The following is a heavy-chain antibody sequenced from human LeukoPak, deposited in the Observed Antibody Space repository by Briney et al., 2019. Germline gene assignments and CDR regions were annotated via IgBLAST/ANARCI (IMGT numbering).Heavy chain of an antibody. CDR2: ISTSSSYI. Sequence: GGSLRLSCAASGFTFSSYSMNWVRQAPGKGLEWVSSISTSSSYIYYADSVKGRFSISRHNAKNSLYLQMNSLRAEDTAVYYCARERRWFHGWFDPWGQGTLVTVSS. J-gene: IGHJ5*02. CDR3: ARERRWFHGWFDP. CDR1: GFTFSSYS. D-gene: IGHD2-15*01. V-gene: IGHV3-21*01.